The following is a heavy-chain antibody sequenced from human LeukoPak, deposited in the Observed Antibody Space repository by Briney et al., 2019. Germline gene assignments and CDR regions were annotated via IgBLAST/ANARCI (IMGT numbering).Heavy chain of an antibody. J-gene: IGHJ6*04. CDR3: TKATPGPSYYYGMDL. CDR2: TYYRSKWYN. Sequence: SQTLSLTCAISGDSVSSNSAAWNWLRQSPSRGLEWLGRTYYRSKWYNDYAVSVKSRITINPDTSKNQFSLQLDSVSPEDTAVYYCTKATPGPSYYYGMDLWGKGTTVTVSS. CDR1: GDSVSSNSAA. V-gene: IGHV6-1*01.